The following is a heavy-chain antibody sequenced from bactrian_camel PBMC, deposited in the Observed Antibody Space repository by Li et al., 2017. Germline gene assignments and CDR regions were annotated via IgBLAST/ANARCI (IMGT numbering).Heavy chain of an antibody. D-gene: IGHD7*01. Sequence: HVQLVESGGDSVQAGGSLKLSCVVSAGRLSLPAMAWFRQSPGKEREGVAAIDMSGAPTYTYAVAGRFTISKDNDKNTLYLQMTGLKPEDTAMYYCAADFYNLQLARSYTYWGQGTQVTVS. CDR2: IDMSGAP. CDR1: AGRLSLPA. CDR3: AADFYNLQLARSYTY. J-gene: IGHJ4*01. V-gene: IGHV3S53*01.